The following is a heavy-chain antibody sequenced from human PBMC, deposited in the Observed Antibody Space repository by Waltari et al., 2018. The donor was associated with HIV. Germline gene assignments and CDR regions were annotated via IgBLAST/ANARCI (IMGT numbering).Heavy chain of an antibody. J-gene: IGHJ4*02. CDR2: INHSGST. CDR1: GGSFSGYY. V-gene: IGHV4-34*01. CDR3: ARVQSYYDSTQVPERKFDY. Sequence: QVQLQQWGAGLLKPSETLSLTCAVYGGSFSGYYWSWIRQPPGKGLEWIGEINHSGSTNYNPSLKSRVTISVDTSKNQFSLKLSSVTAADTAVYYCARVQSYYDSTQVPERKFDYWGQGTLVTVSS. D-gene: IGHD3-22*01.